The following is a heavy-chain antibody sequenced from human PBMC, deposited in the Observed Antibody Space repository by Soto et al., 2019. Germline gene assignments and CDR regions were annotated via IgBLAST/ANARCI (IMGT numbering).Heavy chain of an antibody. Sequence: LGLSCVGSGFTFSSYGMHWVRQAPGKGLECVAVISDTGSSHYYAASVEGRFTISRENSKNTLSLHMDRLRVEDTAVYYCAKDRGGDCPDNSCYFGADYWGQGTPVTVSS. CDR1: GFTFSSYG. J-gene: IGHJ4*02. CDR2: ISDTGSSH. V-gene: IGHV3-30*18. D-gene: IGHD2-2*01. CDR3: AKDRGGDCPDNSCYFGADY.